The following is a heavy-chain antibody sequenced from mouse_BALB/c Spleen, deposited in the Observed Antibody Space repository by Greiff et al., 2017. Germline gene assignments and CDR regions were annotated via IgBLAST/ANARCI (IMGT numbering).Heavy chain of an antibody. D-gene: IGHD1-1*01. Sequence: DVKLQESGPSLVKPSQTLSLTCSVTGDSITSGYWNWIRKFPGNKLEYMGYISYSGSTYYNPSLKSRISITRDTSKNQYYLQLNSVTTEDTATYYCARFITTGWYFDVWGAGTTVTVSS. CDR1: GDSITSGY. CDR2: ISYSGST. V-gene: IGHV3-8*02. CDR3: ARFITTGWYFDV. J-gene: IGHJ1*01.